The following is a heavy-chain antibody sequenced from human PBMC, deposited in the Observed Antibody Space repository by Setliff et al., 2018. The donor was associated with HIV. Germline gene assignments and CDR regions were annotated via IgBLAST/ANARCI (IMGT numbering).Heavy chain of an antibody. CDR3: ARGVNFDY. CDR2: IYYSGNT. CDR1: GGSISGYF. Sequence: PSETLSLTCTVSGGSISGYFWTWIRQHPGKGLEWIGYIYYSGNTYYHPSLKSRFTISVDTSRNQFSLKLTSVTAADTAIYYCARGVNFDYWGQGTQVTVSS. D-gene: IGHD3-3*01. J-gene: IGHJ4*02. V-gene: IGHV4-59*01.